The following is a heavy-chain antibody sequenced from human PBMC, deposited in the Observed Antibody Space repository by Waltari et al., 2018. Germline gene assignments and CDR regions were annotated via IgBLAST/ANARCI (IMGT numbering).Heavy chain of an antibody. CDR1: GFTFSNRA. J-gene: IGHJ4*02. Sequence: EVQLVESGGGLVQPGGSLRLSCAAPGFTFSNRAMTWVRQAPGKGLEWVSTIGGGGVDTAYADSVKGRFTISRDNSKNTVFLQMNSLRADDTAIYYCAHMTGLDYWGQGTLVTVSS. V-gene: IGHV3-23*04. CDR3: AHMTGLDY. CDR2: IGGGGVDT.